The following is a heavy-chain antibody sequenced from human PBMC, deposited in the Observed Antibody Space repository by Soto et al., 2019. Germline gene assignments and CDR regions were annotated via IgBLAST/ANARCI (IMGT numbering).Heavy chain of an antibody. D-gene: IGHD3-10*01. J-gene: IGHJ4*02. CDR3: ARGTYGSGSYYLTPLETYYFDY. CDR2: INHSGST. Sequence: TSETLSLSCAVYGGSFSGYYWSWIRQPPGKGLEWIGEINHSGSTNYNPSLKSRVTISVDTSKNQFSLKLSSVTAADTAVYYCARGTYGSGSYYLTPLETYYFDYWGQGTLVTVSS. V-gene: IGHV4-34*01. CDR1: GGSFSGYY.